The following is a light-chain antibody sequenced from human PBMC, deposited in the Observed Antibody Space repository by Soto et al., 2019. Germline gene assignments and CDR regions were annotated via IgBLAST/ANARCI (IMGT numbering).Light chain of an antibody. CDR1: SSDVGAYKY. CDR3: TSYVGNDIWV. V-gene: IGLV2-8*01. CDR2: EVT. Sequence: QSALTQPPSAPGSPGQSVTLSCTGTSSDVGAYKYVSWYQQYPGKAPKLMIYEVTKRPSGVPDRFSGSKSGNTASLTVSGLQAEDEADYYCTSYVGNDIWVFGGGTKVTVL. J-gene: IGLJ3*02.